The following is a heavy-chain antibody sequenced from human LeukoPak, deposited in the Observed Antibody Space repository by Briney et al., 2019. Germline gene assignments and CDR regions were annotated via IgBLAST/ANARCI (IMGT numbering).Heavy chain of an antibody. D-gene: IGHD6-13*01. CDR3: ARGGNSSTWYAFDY. Sequence: GGSLRLSCASSWFSVSTKYMSGGRQAPGKGVELGSLIYSVSGTYYPDSVKGRVTISRANYKNTMYLQLNNLRAEATAVYYCARGGNSSTWYAFDYWGQGTLVTVSS. CDR2: IYSVSGT. CDR1: WFSVSTKY. V-gene: IGHV3-53*01. J-gene: IGHJ4*02.